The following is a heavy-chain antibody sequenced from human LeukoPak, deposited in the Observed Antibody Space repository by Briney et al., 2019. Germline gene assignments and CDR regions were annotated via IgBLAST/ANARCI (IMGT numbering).Heavy chain of an antibody. CDR3: ARWGSIAAARFDY. D-gene: IGHD6-13*01. Sequence: SETLSLTCTVSGGSISNYYWSWIRQPPGKGLEWIGYIYSSGSTNFNPSLKSRVTASVDTSKNHFSLNLSSVTAADTAVYYCARWGSIAAARFDYWGQGTLVTVSS. CDR1: GGSISNYY. V-gene: IGHV4-59*01. CDR2: IYSSGST. J-gene: IGHJ4*02.